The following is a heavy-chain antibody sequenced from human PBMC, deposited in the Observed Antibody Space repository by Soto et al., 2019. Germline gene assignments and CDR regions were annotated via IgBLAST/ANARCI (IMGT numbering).Heavy chain of an antibody. CDR3: ARGFTIFGPLGY. J-gene: IGHJ4*02. V-gene: IGHV1-69*06. D-gene: IGHD3-3*01. Sequence: GASVKVSCKASGGTFSSYAISWVRQAPGQGLEWMGGIIPIFGTANYAQKFQGRVTITADKSTSTAYMELSSLRSEDTAAYYCARGFTIFGPLGYWGQGTLVTVSS. CDR1: GGTFSSYA. CDR2: IIPIFGTA.